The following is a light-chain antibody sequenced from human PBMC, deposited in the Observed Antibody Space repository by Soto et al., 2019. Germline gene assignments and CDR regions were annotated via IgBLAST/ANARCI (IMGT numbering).Light chain of an antibody. CDR3: AAWDDSLSGGM. V-gene: IGLV1-47*01. CDR1: SSNIGSNY. CDR2: RNN. J-gene: IGLJ7*01. Sequence: QSVLTQPPSASGTPGQRVTISCSGSSSNIGSNYVYWYQQLPGTAPKLLIYRNNQRPSGVPDRISGSKSGTSASLAISGLRSEDDADYYCAAWDDSLSGGMFGGGTKLTVL.